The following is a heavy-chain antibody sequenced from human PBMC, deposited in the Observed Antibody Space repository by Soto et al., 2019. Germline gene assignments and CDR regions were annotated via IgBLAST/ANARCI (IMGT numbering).Heavy chain of an antibody. V-gene: IGHV3-30-3*01. Sequence: QVQLVESGGGVVQPGRSLRLSCAASGFTFSSYAMHWVRQAPGKGLEWVAVISYDGSNKYYADSVKGRFTISRDNSKNTLYLQMNSLRAEDTAVYYCARGYFYGDYLRNFDYWGQGTLVTVSS. J-gene: IGHJ4*02. CDR3: ARGYFYGDYLRNFDY. D-gene: IGHD4-17*01. CDR2: ISYDGSNK. CDR1: GFTFSSYA.